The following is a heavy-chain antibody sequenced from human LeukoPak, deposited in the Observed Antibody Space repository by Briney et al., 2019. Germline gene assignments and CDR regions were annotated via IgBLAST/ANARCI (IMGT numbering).Heavy chain of an antibody. CDR1: SGSISTSNYY. J-gene: IGHJ3*01. CDR3: AKSNGYGLIDI. D-gene: IGHD3-10*01. Sequence: SETLSLTCTVSSGSISTSNYYWGWVRQPPGKALEWIGNIFYSGSTYYSPSLKSRVTISLDTSRDQFSLKLNSVTAADTAVYYCAKSNGYGLIDIWGRGTMVTVSS. V-gene: IGHV4-39*07. CDR2: IFYSGST.